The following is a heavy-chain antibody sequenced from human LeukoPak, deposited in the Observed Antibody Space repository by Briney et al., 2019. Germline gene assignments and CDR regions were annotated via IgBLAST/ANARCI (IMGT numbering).Heavy chain of an antibody. D-gene: IGHD2-2*01. V-gene: IGHV4-31*03. Sequence: ASETLSLTCTVSGGSISSGGYYWSWIRQHPGKGLEWIGYIYYSGSTYYNPSLKSRVTISVDTSKNQFSLKLSSVTAADTAVYYCARIPVTGYCSSTSCYWYYYGMDVWGQGTTVTVSS. CDR2: IYYSGST. CDR3: ARIPVTGYCSSTSCYWYYYGMDV. CDR1: GGSISSGGYY. J-gene: IGHJ6*02.